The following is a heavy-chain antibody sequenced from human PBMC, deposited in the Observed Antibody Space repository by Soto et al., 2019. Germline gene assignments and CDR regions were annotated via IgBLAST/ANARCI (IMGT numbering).Heavy chain of an antibody. CDR2: ISYDGSNK. CDR3: AWTDIVLVPAAMGYYYYGRDV. Sequence: QVQLVESGGGVVQPGRSLRLSCAASGFTFSSYGMHWVRQAPGKGLEWVAVISYDGSNKYYADSVKGRFTISRDNSKNPLYLQMNSMRAEDTAVYYCAWTDIVLVPAAMGYYYYGRDVWGQGTTVTVCS. CDR1: GFTFSSYG. V-gene: IGHV3-30*03. J-gene: IGHJ6*02. D-gene: IGHD2-2*01.